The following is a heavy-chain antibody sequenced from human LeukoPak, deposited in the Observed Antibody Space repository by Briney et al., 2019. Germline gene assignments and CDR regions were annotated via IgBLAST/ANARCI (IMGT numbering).Heavy chain of an antibody. CDR1: GGSFSGYY. CDR2: INHSGST. V-gene: IGHV4-34*01. D-gene: IGHD3-10*01. CDR3: ARGLGLLYGSGSYYSRYYYYGMDV. J-gene: IGHJ6*02. Sequence: SETLSLTCAVYGGSFSGYYWSWIRQPPGKGLEWIGEINHSGSTNYNPSLKSRVTISVDTSKNQFSLKLSSVTAADTAVYYCARGLGLLYGSGSYYSRYYYYGMDVWGQGTTVTVSS.